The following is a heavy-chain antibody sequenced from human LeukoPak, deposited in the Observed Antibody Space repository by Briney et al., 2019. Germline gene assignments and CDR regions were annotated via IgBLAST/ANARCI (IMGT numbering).Heavy chain of an antibody. Sequence: SGTLSLTCAVSGDSISSSNWWSWVRPPPGKGLEWIGEIYHSGSTNYNPSLKSRVTISVDKSKNQFSLKLSSVTAADTAVYYCARVRYFDWSDAFDIWGQGTLVTVSS. D-gene: IGHD3-9*01. CDR1: GDSISSSNW. J-gene: IGHJ4*02. CDR2: IYHSGST. CDR3: ARVRYFDWSDAFDI. V-gene: IGHV4-4*02.